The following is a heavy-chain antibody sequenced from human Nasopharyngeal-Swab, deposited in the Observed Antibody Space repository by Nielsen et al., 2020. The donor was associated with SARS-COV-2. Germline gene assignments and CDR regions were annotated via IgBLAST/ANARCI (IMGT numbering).Heavy chain of an antibody. CDR3: ATTYYYDSSGCPLPYY. D-gene: IGHD3-22*01. J-gene: IGHJ4*02. V-gene: IGHV5-10-1*01. Sequence: VRQMPGKGLEWMGRIDPSDSYTNYSPSFQGHVTISADKSISTAYLQWSSLKASDTAMYYCATTYYYDSSGCPLPYYWGQGTLGTVSS. CDR2: IDPSDSYT.